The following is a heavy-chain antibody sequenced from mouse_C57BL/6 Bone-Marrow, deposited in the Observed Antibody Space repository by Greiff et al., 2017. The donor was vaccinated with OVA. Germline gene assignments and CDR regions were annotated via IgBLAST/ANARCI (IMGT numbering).Heavy chain of an antibody. V-gene: IGHV1-52*01. CDR3: ARLKDYAMDY. CDR2: IDPSDSET. J-gene: IGHJ4*01. CDR1: GYTFTSYL. Sequence: QVQLQQPGAELVRPGSSVKLSCKASGYTFTSYLMHWVKQRPIQGLEWIGNIDPSDSETHYNQKFKDKATLTVDKSSSTAYMQLSSLTSEDSAVYYCARLKDYAMDYWGQGTSVTVSS.